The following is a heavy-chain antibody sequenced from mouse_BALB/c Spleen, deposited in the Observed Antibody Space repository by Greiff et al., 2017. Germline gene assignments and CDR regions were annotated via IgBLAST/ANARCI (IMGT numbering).Heavy chain of an antibody. Sequence: QVQLQQSGAELMKPGASVKISCKATGYTFSLYWIEWVKQRPGHGLEWIGEILPGSGSTNYNEKFKGKATFTADSSSNTTYMQLSSLTSEDSAVYYCARSNYSSYAMDYWGQGTSVTVSS. V-gene: IGHV1-9*01. CDR1: GYTFSLYW. CDR3: ARSNYSSYAMDY. J-gene: IGHJ4*01. D-gene: IGHD2-1*01. CDR2: ILPGSGST.